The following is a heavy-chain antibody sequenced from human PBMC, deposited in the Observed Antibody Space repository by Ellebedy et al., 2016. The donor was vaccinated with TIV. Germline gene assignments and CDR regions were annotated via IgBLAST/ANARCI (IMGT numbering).Heavy chain of an antibody. CDR1: GFTFSSHD. CDR3: ARDEGWRYCSGGSCYRGNDAFDI. CDR2: ITSAGDT. V-gene: IGHV3-13*01. J-gene: IGHJ3*02. Sequence: PGGSLRLSCAASGFTFSSHDMHWVRQPTGKGLEWVSGITSAGDTYYLGSVKGRFIISRDSAKNSLYLQMNSLRAEDTAVYYCARDEGWRYCSGGSCYRGNDAFDIWGQGTMVTVSS. D-gene: IGHD2-15*01.